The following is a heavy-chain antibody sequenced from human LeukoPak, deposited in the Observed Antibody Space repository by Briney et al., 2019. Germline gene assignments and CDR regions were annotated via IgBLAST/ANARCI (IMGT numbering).Heavy chain of an antibody. V-gene: IGHV3-64D*06. CDR2: ISSNGGST. D-gene: IGHD6-13*01. CDR3: VKSSGYSSSWGDY. Sequence: GGSLRFSCSASGFTFSSYAMHWVRQAPGKGLEYVSAISSNGGSTYYADSVKGRFTISRDNSKNTLYLQMSSLRAEDTAVYYCVKSSGYSSSWGDYWGQGTLVTVSS. CDR1: GFTFSSYA. J-gene: IGHJ4*02.